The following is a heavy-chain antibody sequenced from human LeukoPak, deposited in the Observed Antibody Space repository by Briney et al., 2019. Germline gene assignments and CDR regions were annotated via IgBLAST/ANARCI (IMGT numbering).Heavy chain of an antibody. CDR3: ARSGYSGSYSPTQRADDAFDI. V-gene: IGHV1-46*01. CDR1: GYTFTSYG. D-gene: IGHD1-26*01. CDR2: INPSGGST. J-gene: IGHJ3*02. Sequence: ASVKVSCKASGYTFTSYGISWVRQAPGQGLEWMGIINPSGGSTSYAQKFQGRVTMTRDMSTSTVYMELSSLRSEDTAVYYCARSGYSGSYSPTQRADDAFDIWGQGTMVTVSS.